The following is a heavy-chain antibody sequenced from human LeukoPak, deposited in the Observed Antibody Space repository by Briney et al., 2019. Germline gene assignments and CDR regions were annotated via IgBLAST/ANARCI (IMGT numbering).Heavy chain of an antibody. Sequence: GSLRLSCAASGFTFSSYAMSWVRQAPGKGLEWVSLISWDGGSTYYADSVKGRFTISRDNSKNSLYLQMNSLRTEDTALYYCAKDKGPSGSPFDYWGQGTLVTVSS. D-gene: IGHD1-26*01. CDR2: ISWDGGST. CDR1: GFTFSSYA. V-gene: IGHV3-43*02. CDR3: AKDKGPSGSPFDY. J-gene: IGHJ4*02.